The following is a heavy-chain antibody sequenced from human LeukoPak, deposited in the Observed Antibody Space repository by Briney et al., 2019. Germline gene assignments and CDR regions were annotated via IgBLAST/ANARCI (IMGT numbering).Heavy chain of an antibody. CDR3: ARSSADSGYESYYFDY. Sequence: SETLSLTCTVSGGSISSYYWSWIRQPPGKGLEWIGYIYYSGSTNYNPSLKSRVTISVDTSKNQFSLKLSSVTAADTAVYYCARSSADSGYESYYFDYWGQGTLVTVSS. CDR1: GGSISSYY. V-gene: IGHV4-59*08. CDR2: IYYSGST. D-gene: IGHD5-12*01. J-gene: IGHJ4*02.